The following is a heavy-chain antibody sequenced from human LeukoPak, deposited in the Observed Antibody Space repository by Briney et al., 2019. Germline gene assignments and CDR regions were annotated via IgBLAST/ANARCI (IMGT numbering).Heavy chain of an antibody. CDR3: AGHYGSGRYHYYYMDV. V-gene: IGHV3-74*01. J-gene: IGHJ6*03. CDR2: INSDGSST. CDR1: RLIFSSYW. D-gene: IGHD3-10*01. Sequence: GGSLRLSCAASRLIFSSYWMHWVRQAPGKGLVWVSRINSDGSSTIYADSVKGRFTISRDYAKNTVYLQMKSLRVDDTAVYYCAGHYGSGRYHYYYMDVWGRGTTVTVSS.